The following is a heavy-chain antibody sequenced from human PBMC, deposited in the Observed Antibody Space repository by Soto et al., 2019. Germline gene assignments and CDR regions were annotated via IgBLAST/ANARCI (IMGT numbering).Heavy chain of an antibody. D-gene: IGHD1-26*01. J-gene: IGHJ6*02. Sequence: ASVKVSCKASGYTFTSYAMHWVRQAPGQRLEWMGWINAGNGNTEYSQKFQGRVTITRDTSASTAYMELSSLRSEDTTFFYCARSAGEGAQKYYVMDVWGQGTTVTVSS. CDR3: ARSAGEGAQKYYVMDV. V-gene: IGHV1-3*01. CDR1: GYTFTSYA. CDR2: INAGNGNT.